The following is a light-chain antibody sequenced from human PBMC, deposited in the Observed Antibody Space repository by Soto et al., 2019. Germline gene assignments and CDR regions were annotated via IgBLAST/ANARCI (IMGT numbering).Light chain of an antibody. CDR2: GNI. CDR1: SSNIGAGYD. J-gene: IGLJ3*02. Sequence: QSVLTQPPSVSGAPGQRVTISCTGSSSNIGAGYDVHWYQQRPGTAPKLLIFGNINRPSGVPDRFSGSKSGTSASLAITGLQAEDEADYYCATWDDSFRGLFGGGTKLTVL. CDR3: ATWDDSFRGL. V-gene: IGLV1-40*01.